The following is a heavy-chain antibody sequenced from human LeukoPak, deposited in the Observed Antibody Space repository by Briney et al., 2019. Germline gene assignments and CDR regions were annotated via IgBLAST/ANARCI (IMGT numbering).Heavy chain of an antibody. D-gene: IGHD1-26*01. CDR3: ARDSYSGSYSYFDY. CDR1: GFTFSSYT. CDR2: INNSGGST. Sequence: GGSLRLSCAASGFTFSSYTMNWVRQAPGKGLAWVSGINNSGGSTYYADSVKGRFTISRDNSKNTLYLQMNSLRAEDTALYYCARDSYSGSYSYFDYWGQGTLVTVSS. J-gene: IGHJ4*02. V-gene: IGHV3-23*01.